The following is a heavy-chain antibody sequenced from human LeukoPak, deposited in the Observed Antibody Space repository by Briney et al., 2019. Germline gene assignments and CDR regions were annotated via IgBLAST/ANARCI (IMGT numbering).Heavy chain of an antibody. Sequence: SVKVSCKASGGTFSSDAISWVRQAPGQGLEWMGGIIPIFGTANYAQKFQGRVTITADESTSTAYMELSSLRSEDTAVYDCARDLGNYDFWSGYSHYWGQGTLVTVSS. CDR1: GGTFSSDA. D-gene: IGHD3-3*01. J-gene: IGHJ4*02. CDR3: ARDLGNYDFWSGYSHY. V-gene: IGHV1-69*13. CDR2: IIPIFGTA.